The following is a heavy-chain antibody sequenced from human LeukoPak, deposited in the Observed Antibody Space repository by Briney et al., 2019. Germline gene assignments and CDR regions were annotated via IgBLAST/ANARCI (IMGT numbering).Heavy chain of an antibody. D-gene: IGHD5-12*01. J-gene: IGHJ4*02. Sequence: PSETLSLTCSVSGGSISSSSNYWGGIRQPPGKGLEWIGSIYNGGSTYYNPSLKSRVTISVDTSNNQFSLRLSSVTAADTAVYYCATPTIRLGFWGQGTLVTVSS. V-gene: IGHV4-39*07. CDR2: IYNGGST. CDR3: ATPTIRLGF. CDR1: GGSISSSSNY.